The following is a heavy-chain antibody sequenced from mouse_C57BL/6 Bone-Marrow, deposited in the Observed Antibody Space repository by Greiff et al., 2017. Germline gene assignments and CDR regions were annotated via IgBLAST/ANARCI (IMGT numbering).Heavy chain of an antibody. CDR3: ARGGTTVVARYAMDY. Sequence: EVQLQESEGGLVQPGSSMKLSCTASGFTFSDYYMAWVRQVPEKGLEWVANINYDGSSTYYLDSLKSRFIISRDNAKNILYLQMSSLKSEDTATYYCARGGTTVVARYAMDYWGQGTSVTVSS. V-gene: IGHV5-16*01. D-gene: IGHD1-1*01. CDR2: INYDGSST. J-gene: IGHJ4*01. CDR1: GFTFSDYY.